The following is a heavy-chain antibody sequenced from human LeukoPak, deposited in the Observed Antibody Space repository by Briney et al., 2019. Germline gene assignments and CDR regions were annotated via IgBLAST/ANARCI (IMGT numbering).Heavy chain of an antibody. D-gene: IGHD3-10*01. V-gene: IGHV4-59*01. CDR2: IYYSGST. CDR3: ARDHYGSGSYIPFDY. CDR1: GGSISSYY. Sequence: SETLSLTCTVSGGSISSYYWSWIRQPPGKGLEWIGYIYYSGSTNYNPSLKSRVTISVDTSKNQFSLKLSSVTAADTAVYYCARDHYGSGSYIPFDYWGQGTLVTVSS. J-gene: IGHJ4*02.